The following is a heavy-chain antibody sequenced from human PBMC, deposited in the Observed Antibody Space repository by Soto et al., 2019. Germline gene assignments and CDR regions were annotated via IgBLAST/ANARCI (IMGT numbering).Heavy chain of an antibody. J-gene: IGHJ4*02. CDR2: IYTSGTT. D-gene: IGHD3-9*01. Sequence: PSETLSLTCTVSGRSMSGYYWSWIRQPAGERLEWIGRIYTSGTTDFNPSLKGRVTMSVDTSKNQFSLKLTSVTAADTALYYCAREDYYDTGYYVVWGQGTQVTVS. CDR3: AREDYYDTGYYVV. CDR1: GRSMSGYY. V-gene: IGHV4-4*07.